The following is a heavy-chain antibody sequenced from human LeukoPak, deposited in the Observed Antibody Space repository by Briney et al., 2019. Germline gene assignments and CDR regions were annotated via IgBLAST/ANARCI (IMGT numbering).Heavy chain of an antibody. J-gene: IGHJ3*02. CDR2: IYYSGST. CDR1: GGSISSGDYY. CDR3: ARGGSGSPYAFDI. V-gene: IGHV4-30-4*08. D-gene: IGHD3-10*01. Sequence: SETLSLTCTVSGGSISSGDYYWSWIRQPPGKGLEWIGYIYYSGSTYYNPSLKSRVTISVDTSKNQFSLKLSSVTAADTAVYYCARGGSGSPYAFDIWGQGTMVTVSS.